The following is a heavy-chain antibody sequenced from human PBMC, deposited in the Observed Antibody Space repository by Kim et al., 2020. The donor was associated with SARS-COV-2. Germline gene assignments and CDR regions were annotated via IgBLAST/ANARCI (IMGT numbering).Heavy chain of an antibody. D-gene: IGHD3-10*01. CDR1: GYTFTSYG. V-gene: IGHV1-18*01. CDR3: AVDLKRFGELFFDY. J-gene: IGHJ4*02. Sequence: ASVKVSCKASGYTFTSYGISWVRQAPGQGLEWMGWISAYNGNTNYAQKLQGRVTMTTDTSTSTAYMELRSLRSDDTAVYYCAVDLKRFGELFFDYWGQGTLVTVSS. CDR2: ISAYNGNT.